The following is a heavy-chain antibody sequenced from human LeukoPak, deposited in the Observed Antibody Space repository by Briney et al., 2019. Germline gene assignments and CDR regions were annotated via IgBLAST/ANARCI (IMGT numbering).Heavy chain of an antibody. D-gene: IGHD5-12*01. CDR1: GFTFSSYE. CDR2: ISGSGGTI. V-gene: IGHV3-48*03. CDR3: ARDTITERAFDI. Sequence: GGSLRLSCAASGFTFSSYEMNWVRQAPGKGLEWVSYISGSGGTIYYADSVKGRFTISRDNAKNSLYLQMNSLRAEDTAVYYCARDTITERAFDIWGQGTMVTVSS. J-gene: IGHJ3*02.